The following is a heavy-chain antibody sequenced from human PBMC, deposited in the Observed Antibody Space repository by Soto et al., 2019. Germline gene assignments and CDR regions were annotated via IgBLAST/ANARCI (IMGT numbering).Heavy chain of an antibody. D-gene: IGHD5-18*01. Sequence: TGGSLRLSCGASGFTFSSYGMHWVRQAPGKGLEWVAVIWYDGSNKYYADSVKGRFTISRDNAKNSLYLQMNSLRAEDTAVYYCASPFYGYTTGPFGPWGQGTLVTVSS. CDR1: GFTFSSYG. V-gene: IGHV3-33*01. J-gene: IGHJ5*02. CDR2: IWYDGSNK. CDR3: ASPFYGYTTGPFGP.